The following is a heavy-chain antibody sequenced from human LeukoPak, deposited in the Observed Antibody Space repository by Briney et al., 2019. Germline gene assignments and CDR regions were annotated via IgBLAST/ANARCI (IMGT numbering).Heavy chain of an antibody. Sequence: SQTLSLTCTVSGGSISSGGYYWSWIRQHPGKGLEWIGYIYYSGSTYYNPSLKSRVIISVDTSKNQFSLKLSSVTAADTAVYYCARDYDSSGYYSSWGQGTLVTVSS. CDR1: GGSISSGGYY. CDR3: ARDYDSSGYYSS. CDR2: IYYSGST. J-gene: IGHJ5*02. V-gene: IGHV4-31*03. D-gene: IGHD3-22*01.